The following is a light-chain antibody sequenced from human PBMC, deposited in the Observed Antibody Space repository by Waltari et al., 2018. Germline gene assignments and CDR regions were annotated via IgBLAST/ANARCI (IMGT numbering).Light chain of an antibody. CDR1: QSISTY. V-gene: IGKV1-39*01. J-gene: IGKJ4*01. CDR2: AAS. Sequence: DIQVTQSPSSLSASVGDRVTITCRASQSISTYMNWFQQKPGKAPKLLIYAASNLQSGVPSRFSGSGSGTDFTLSISSLQPEDFTTYYCQQRYSPPLAFGGGTRVEIK. CDR3: QQRYSPPLA.